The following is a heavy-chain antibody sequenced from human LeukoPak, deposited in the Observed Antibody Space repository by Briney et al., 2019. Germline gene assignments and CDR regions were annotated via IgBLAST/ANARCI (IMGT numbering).Heavy chain of an antibody. CDR3: ARCSSSRGSWFDP. Sequence: SETLSLTCTVSGYSISSGYYWGWIRQPPGKGLEWIGSIYHSGSTYYNPSLKSRVTISVDTSKNQFSLKLSSVTAADTAVYYCARCSSSRGSWFDPWGQGTLVTVSS. V-gene: IGHV4-38-2*02. J-gene: IGHJ5*02. CDR1: GYSISSGYY. D-gene: IGHD6-13*01. CDR2: IYHSGST.